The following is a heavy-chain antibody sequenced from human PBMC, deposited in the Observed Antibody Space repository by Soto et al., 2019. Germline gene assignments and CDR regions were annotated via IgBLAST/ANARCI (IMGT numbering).Heavy chain of an antibody. Sequence: SETLSLTCTVSSGSISSGGYYWSWIRQHPGKGLEWIGYIYYSGSTYYKPSLKSRVTISVDTSKNQFSLKLSSVTAADTAVYYCARVRYDSSGYNYFDYWGQGTLVTVSS. D-gene: IGHD3-22*01. CDR3: ARVRYDSSGYNYFDY. V-gene: IGHV4-31*03. J-gene: IGHJ4*02. CDR1: SGSISSGGYY. CDR2: IYYSGST.